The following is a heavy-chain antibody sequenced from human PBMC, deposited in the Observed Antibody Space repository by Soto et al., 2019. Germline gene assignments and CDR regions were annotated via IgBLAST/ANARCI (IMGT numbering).Heavy chain of an antibody. CDR3: ARSPYRHSSGWRIGYYYYYMDV. Sequence: GGSLRLSCAASGFTVSSNYMSWVRQAPGKGLEWVSVIYSVGSTYYADSVKGRFTISRDNSKNTLYLQMNSLRAEDTAVYYCARSPYRHSSGWRIGYYYYYMDVWGKGTTVTVSS. J-gene: IGHJ6*03. D-gene: IGHD6-19*01. V-gene: IGHV3-66*01. CDR1: GFTVSSNY. CDR2: IYSVGST.